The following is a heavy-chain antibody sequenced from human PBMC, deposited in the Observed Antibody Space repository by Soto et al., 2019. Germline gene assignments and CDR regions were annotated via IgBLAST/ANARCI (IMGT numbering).Heavy chain of an antibody. J-gene: IGHJ5*02. Sequence: EVQLLESGGGLVQPGGSLRLSCAASGFSFSGSAMSWVRQAPGKGLEFVSSITASGSEAFHANSVKGRFTMSRDNSKNMLFLQMNSLRVEDTAIYYCAKEGYDSGWYWESWGQGALVTVSS. CDR2: ITASGSEA. CDR3: AKEGYDSGWYWES. V-gene: IGHV3-23*01. CDR1: GFSFSGSA. D-gene: IGHD6-19*01.